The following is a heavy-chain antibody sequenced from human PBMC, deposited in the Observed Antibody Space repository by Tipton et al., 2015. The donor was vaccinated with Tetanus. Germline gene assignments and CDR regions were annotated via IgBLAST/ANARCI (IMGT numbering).Heavy chain of an antibody. CDR3: AKEALGVLNL. CDR1: GFTFTSYT. V-gene: IGHV3-23*01. D-gene: IGHD1-14*01. CDR2: ISGSRLTP. J-gene: IGHJ6*04. Sequence: SLRLSCAASGFTFTSYTMNWLRQAPGNGLEWVAAISGSRLTPYYADSVKGRLTISRDNSKNTLSLQLNSLRADDTAIYYCAKEALGVLNLWGKGTTVIVSS.